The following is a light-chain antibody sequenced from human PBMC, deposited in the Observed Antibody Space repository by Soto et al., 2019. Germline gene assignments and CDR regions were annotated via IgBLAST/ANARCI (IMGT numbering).Light chain of an antibody. J-gene: IGLJ1*01. Sequence: QSALTQPRSVSGSPGQSVTISCTGTSSDVGAYNYVSWYQQHPGKGPKLMIYDVSERPSGVPDRFSGSKSGDTASLTISGLPAEDEADYYCCSYAGRYTQYVFGPGTKLTVL. CDR3: CSYAGRYTQYV. CDR1: SSDVGAYNY. V-gene: IGLV2-11*01. CDR2: DVS.